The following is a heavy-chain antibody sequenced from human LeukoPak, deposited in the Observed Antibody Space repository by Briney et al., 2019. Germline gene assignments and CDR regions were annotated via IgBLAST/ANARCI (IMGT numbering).Heavy chain of an antibody. Sequence: PGGSLRLSCAASGFTFSSYGMHWVRQAPGKGLEWVAFIRYDGSNKYYADSVKGRFTISRDNSKNTLYLQMNSLRAEDTAVYYCAKDGYSSSWYSTGWYFDLWGRGTLVTVSS. D-gene: IGHD6-13*01. CDR2: IRYDGSNK. V-gene: IGHV3-30*02. J-gene: IGHJ2*01. CDR3: AKDGYSSSWYSTGWYFDL. CDR1: GFTFSSYG.